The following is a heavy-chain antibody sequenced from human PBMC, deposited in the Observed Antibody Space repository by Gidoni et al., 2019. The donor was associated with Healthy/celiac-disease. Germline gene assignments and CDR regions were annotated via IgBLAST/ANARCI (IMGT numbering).Heavy chain of an antibody. D-gene: IGHD1-26*01. V-gene: IGHV3-23*01. CDR2: FSVSGGST. J-gene: IGHJ4*02. CDR1: GFTLSSDA. Sequence: EVQLLESGGGLVQPGGSLRLSCAASGFTLSSDAMSWVPQAPGKGLEWVSAFSVSGGSTSHADSVKGRFTISRDNSKNTLYLQMNSLRAEDTAVYYCAKRWSGSYSPFDYWGQGTLVTVSS. CDR3: AKRWSGSYSPFDY.